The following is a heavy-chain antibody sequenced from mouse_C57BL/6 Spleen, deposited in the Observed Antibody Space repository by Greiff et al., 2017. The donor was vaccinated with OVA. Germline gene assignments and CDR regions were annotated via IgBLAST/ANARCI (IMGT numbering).Heavy chain of an antibody. Sequence: EVKLVESGGGLVKPGGSLKLSCAASGFTFSDYGMHWVRQAPEKGLEWVAYISRGSSTIYYADTVKGQVTISRDNANNTLFLQMTSLRSEDSAMYYCARPGDYYYMDYWGQGTSVTVSS. J-gene: IGHJ4*01. CDR1: GFTFSDYG. V-gene: IGHV5-17*01. CDR2: ISRGSSTI. CDR3: ARPGDYYYMDY. D-gene: IGHD3-3*01.